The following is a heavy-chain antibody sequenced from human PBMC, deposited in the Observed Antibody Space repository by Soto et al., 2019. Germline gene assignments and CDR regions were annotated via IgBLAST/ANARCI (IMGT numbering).Heavy chain of an antibody. Sequence: QVQLVQSGAEVKKPGASVKVSCKASGYTFTSYGISWVRQAPGQGREWMVWISAYNGNTNYAQKLQGRVTMTTDTSTITAYMELWSLRSDDTAVYYCARVRGSSGYINWFDPWGQGTLVTVSS. J-gene: IGHJ5*02. V-gene: IGHV1-18*04. CDR3: ARVRGSSGYINWFDP. D-gene: IGHD3-22*01. CDR1: GYTFTSYG. CDR2: ISAYNGNT.